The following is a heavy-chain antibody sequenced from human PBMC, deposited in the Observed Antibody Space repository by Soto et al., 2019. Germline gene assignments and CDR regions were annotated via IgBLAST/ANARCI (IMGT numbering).Heavy chain of an antibody. CDR2: ISGSGVGT. D-gene: IGHD6-6*01. CDR3: AKILAYSSSPSVFDY. Sequence: EVQLLESGGGLIQPGGSLRLSCAASGFTFSNYAMSWVRQAPGKGLEWVSSISGSGVGTYYADSVKGRFSISRDNSKSTLNLQMNSLRAEDTAVYYCAKILAYSSSPSVFDYWGQGTLVTVSS. CDR1: GFTFSNYA. V-gene: IGHV3-23*01. J-gene: IGHJ4*02.